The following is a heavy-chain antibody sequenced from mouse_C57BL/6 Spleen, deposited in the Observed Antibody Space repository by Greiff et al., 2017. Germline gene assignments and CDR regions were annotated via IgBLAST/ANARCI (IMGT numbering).Heavy chain of an antibody. V-gene: IGHV1-55*01. CDR2: IYPGSGST. J-gene: IGHJ2*01. Sequence: QVQLKQPGAELVKPGASVKMSCKASGYTFTSYWITWVKQRPGQGLEWIGDIYPGSGSTNYNEKFKSKATLTVDTSSSTAYMQLSSLTSEDSAVYSCGRGVITTVGAPFDYWGQGTTLTVSS. D-gene: IGHD1-1*01. CDR1: GYTFTSYW. CDR3: GRGVITTVGAPFDY.